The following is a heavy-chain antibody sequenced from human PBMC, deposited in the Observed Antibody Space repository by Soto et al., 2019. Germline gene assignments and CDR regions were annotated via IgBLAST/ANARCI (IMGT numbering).Heavy chain of an antibody. CDR2: IYYSGST. CDR3: ARVFLGITMIVVVITHGGFDY. D-gene: IGHD3-22*01. CDR1: GGSVSSASYY. Sequence: KPSETLSLTCTVSGGSVSSASYYWSWIRQPPGKGLEWIGYIYYSGSTNYNPSLKSRVTISVDTSKNQCSLKLSSVTAADTAVYYCARVFLGITMIVVVITHGGFDYWGQGTLVTVLL. V-gene: IGHV4-61*01. J-gene: IGHJ4*02.